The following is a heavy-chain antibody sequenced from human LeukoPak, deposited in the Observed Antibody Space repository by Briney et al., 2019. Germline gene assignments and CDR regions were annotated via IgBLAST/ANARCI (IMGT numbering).Heavy chain of an antibody. D-gene: IGHD3-10*02. Sequence: GGSLRLSCAASGFTFSSYEMNWVGQAPGKGLEWVSYMSSSGSTIYYADSVKGRFTISRDNAKNSLYLQMNSLRAEDTAVYYCAELGITMIGGVWGKGTTVTIPS. CDR2: MSSSGSTI. V-gene: IGHV3-48*03. J-gene: IGHJ6*04. CDR1: GFTFSSYE. CDR3: AELGITMIGGV.